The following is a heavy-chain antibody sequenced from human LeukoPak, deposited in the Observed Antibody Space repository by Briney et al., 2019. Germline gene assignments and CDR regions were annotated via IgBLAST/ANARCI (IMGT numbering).Heavy chain of an antibody. J-gene: IGHJ6*03. CDR3: ARVLRGGNSDGDYYYYMDV. D-gene: IGHD4-23*01. CDR2: IIPIFGTA. Sequence: SVKVSCKASGGTFSSYAISWVRQAPGQGLEWMGGIIPIFGTANYAQKFQGRVTITTDESTSTAYMELSSLRSEDTAVYYCARVLRGGNSDGDYYYYMDVWGKGTTVTVSS. CDR1: GGTFSSYA. V-gene: IGHV1-69*05.